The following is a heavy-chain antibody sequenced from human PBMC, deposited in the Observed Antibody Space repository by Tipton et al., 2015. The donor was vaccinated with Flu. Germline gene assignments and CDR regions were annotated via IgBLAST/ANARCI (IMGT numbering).Heavy chain of an antibody. CDR3: ARGTMVGDAFDT. CDR2: ISYDGSNK. J-gene: IGHJ3*02. CDR1: GFTFSSYA. D-gene: IGHD2-8*01. Sequence: SLRLSCAASGFTFSSYAMHWVRQAPGKGLEWVAVISYDGSNKYYADSVKGRFTISRDNSKNTLYLQMNSLRAEDTAVYYCARGTMVGDAFDTWGQGTMVTVSS. V-gene: IGHV3-30*04.